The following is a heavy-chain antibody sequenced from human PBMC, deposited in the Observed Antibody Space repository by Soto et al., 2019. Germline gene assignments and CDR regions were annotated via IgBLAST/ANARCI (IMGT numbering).Heavy chain of an antibody. V-gene: IGHV3-33*01. CDR3: ARGQSYNDILTAYPGASDY. CDR1: GFTVSTYG. J-gene: IGHJ4*02. D-gene: IGHD3-9*01. CDR2: IWYDGSNQ. Sequence: QVQLVESGGGVVQPGRSLRLSCAASGFTVSTYGMHWVRQAPGKGLEWVAVIWYDGSNQYYADSVKGRFTISRDNSKNTLYLQMNSLRAEDTAVYYCARGQSYNDILTAYPGASDYWGKGTLVTVSS.